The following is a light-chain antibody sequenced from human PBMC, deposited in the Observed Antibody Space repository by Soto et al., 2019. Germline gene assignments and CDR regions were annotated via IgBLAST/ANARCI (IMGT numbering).Light chain of an antibody. CDR2: EVS. CDR3: SSYTSSNTLV. V-gene: IGLV2-14*01. CDR1: SSDVGGYNY. Sequence: QSALTQPASVSRSPGQWITISCTGSSSDVGGYNYVSWYQQDAGKAPKLIIYEVSNRPSGVSNRFSGSKSGNTASLNISGLQAEDEANYYCSSYTSSNTLVFGGGTKLTVL. J-gene: IGLJ2*01.